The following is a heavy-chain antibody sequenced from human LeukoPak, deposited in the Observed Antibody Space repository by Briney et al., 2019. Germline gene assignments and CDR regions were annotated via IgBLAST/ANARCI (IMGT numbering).Heavy chain of an antibody. CDR3: ARDRGTWIQLWFGWFDP. J-gene: IGHJ5*02. CDR2: IPYDGSNK. D-gene: IGHD5-18*01. Sequence: PGGSLRLSCAASGFTFSSYAMHWVRQAPGKGLPWVAVIPYDGSNKYYADSVKGRFTIFRDNSKNTLYLQMNGLRAEDTAVYYCARDRGTWIQLWFGWFDPWGQGTLVTVSS. CDR1: GFTFSSYA. V-gene: IGHV3-30-3*01.